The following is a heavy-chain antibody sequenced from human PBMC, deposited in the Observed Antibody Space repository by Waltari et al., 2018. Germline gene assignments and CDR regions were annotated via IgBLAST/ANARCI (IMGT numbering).Heavy chain of an antibody. J-gene: IGHJ5*02. CDR3: ARSMTTSVDWFDP. V-gene: IGHV4-4*02. CDR2: IYHSGST. CDR1: GGSIRSSNW. D-gene: IGHD4-17*01. Sequence: QVQLQESGPGLVKPSGTLSLPCAVSGGSIRSSNWWSWLRQPPGKGLEWIGEIYHSGSTNYNPSLKSRVTISVDKSKNQFSLKLSSVTAADTAVYYCARSMTTSVDWFDPWGQGTLVTVSS.